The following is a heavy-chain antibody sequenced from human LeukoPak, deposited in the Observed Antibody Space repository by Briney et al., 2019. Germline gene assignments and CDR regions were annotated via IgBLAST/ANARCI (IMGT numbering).Heavy chain of an antibody. J-gene: IGHJ4*02. CDR2: IYYRGSI. Sequence: PSETLSLTCTVSAGSISTSSYYWGWIRQSPGKGLEWIGSIYYRGSIYYNPSLKSRVTISMDTSKNQFSLNLTSVTAADTAVYYCATDDSSGYYLFNYWGRGTLVTVSS. CDR1: AGSISTSSYY. V-gene: IGHV4-39*07. CDR3: ATDDSSGYYLFNY. D-gene: IGHD3-22*01.